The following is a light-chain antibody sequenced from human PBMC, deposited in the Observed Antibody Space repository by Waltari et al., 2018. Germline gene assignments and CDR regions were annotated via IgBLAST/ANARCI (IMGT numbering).Light chain of an antibody. CDR2: SNN. CDR3: AAWDDSLNSPV. V-gene: IGLV1-44*01. Sequence: QSVLTQPPSASGTPGQRVTISCSGSGANIGSNTVAWYQQLPGTAPKLLMYSNNARPSGVPDRFSGSKSGTSASLAISGLQSEDEAEYYCAAWDDSLNSPVFGGGSKLTVL. J-gene: IGLJ3*02. CDR1: GANIGSNT.